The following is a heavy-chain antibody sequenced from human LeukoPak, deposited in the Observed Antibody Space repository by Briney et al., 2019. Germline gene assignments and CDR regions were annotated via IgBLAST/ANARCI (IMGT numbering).Heavy chain of an antibody. J-gene: IGHJ5*02. Sequence: SVKVSCKASGGTFSSYAISWVRQAPGQGLEWMGGIIPIFGTANYAQKFQGRVTITTDESTSTAYMELSSLRSEDTAVYYCARERAIEVATISWFDPWGQGTLVTVSS. CDR3: ARERAIEVATISWFDP. V-gene: IGHV1-69*05. CDR1: GGTFSSYA. D-gene: IGHD5-24*01. CDR2: IIPIFGTA.